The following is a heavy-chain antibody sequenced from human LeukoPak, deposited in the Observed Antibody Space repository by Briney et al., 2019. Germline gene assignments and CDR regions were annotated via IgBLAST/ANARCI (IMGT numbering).Heavy chain of an antibody. CDR2: IAPNSGGT. V-gene: IGHV1-2*04. CDR1: GYTFTDYY. D-gene: IGHD2-21*01. J-gene: IGHJ6*02. Sequence: ASVKVSCKADGYTFTDYYTPWVRQAPGQGLEWMGWIAPNSGGTNFAQNFHDWVTMTRDTSINTAYLELSRLKSDDTAVYYCARDPGGAHFYHYYGMDVWGQGTTVTVSS. CDR3: ARDPGGAHFYHYYGMDV.